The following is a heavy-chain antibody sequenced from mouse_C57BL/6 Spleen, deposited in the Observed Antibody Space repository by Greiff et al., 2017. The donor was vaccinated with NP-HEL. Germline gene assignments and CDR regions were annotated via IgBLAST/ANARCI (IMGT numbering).Heavy chain of an antibody. CDR2: IHPNSGST. CDR1: GYTFTSYW. V-gene: IGHV1-64*01. CDR3: ARGPDDDGSSYWYFDV. Sequence: QVQLQQPGAELVKPGASVKLSCKASGYTFTSYWMHWVKQRPGQGLEWIGMIHPNSGSTNYNEKFKSKATLTVDKSSSTAYMQLSSLTSEDSAVYYCARGPDDDGSSYWYFDVWGTGTTVTVSS. D-gene: IGHD1-1*01. J-gene: IGHJ1*03.